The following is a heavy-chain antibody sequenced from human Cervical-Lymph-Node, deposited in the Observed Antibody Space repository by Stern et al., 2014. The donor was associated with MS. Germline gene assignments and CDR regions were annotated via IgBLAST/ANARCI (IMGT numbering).Heavy chain of an antibody. V-gene: IGHV3-21*01. Sequence: EVQLLESGGGLVKPGGSLRLSCAASGFTFSSYSMNWVRQAPGKGLEWVSSITSGSDYIYYVDSVKGRFTISRDNAKDSLYLQMNSLRAEDTAVYYCARVDCSSTNCYDYYYGMDVWGQGTTVTVSS. CDR3: ARVDCSSTNCYDYYYGMDV. J-gene: IGHJ6*02. D-gene: IGHD2-2*01. CDR1: GFTFSSYS. CDR2: ITSGSDYI.